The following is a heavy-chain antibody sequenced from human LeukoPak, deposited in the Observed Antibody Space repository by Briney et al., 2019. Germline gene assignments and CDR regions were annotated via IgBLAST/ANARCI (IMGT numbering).Heavy chain of an antibody. CDR2: ISGSGGST. CDR3: AKDAFSVVIVLVLFDY. J-gene: IGHJ4*02. V-gene: IGHV3-23*01. D-gene: IGHD2-21*01. CDR1: GFTFSSYA. Sequence: GGSLRLSCAASGFTFSSYAMSWVRQAPGKGLEWVSAISGSGGSTYYADSVKGRFTISRDNSKNTLYLQMNSLRAEDTAVYYCAKDAFSVVIVLVLFDYWGQGTLVTVSS.